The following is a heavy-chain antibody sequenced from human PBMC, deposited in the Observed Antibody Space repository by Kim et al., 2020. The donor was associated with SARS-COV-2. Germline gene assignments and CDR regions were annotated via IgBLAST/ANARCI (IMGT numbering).Heavy chain of an antibody. V-gene: IGHV3-21*06. Sequence: ADSVKGRLTISRDNAKNSRYLQMNSLRAEDTAVYYCARGAGSGGTRLDYWGRGTLVTVSS. CDR3: ARGAGSGGTRLDY. J-gene: IGHJ4*02. D-gene: IGHD2-15*01.